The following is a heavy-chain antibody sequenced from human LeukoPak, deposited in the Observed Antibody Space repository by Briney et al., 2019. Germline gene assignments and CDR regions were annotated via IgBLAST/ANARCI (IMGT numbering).Heavy chain of an antibody. V-gene: IGHV1-46*01. D-gene: IGHD1-26*01. CDR1: GYTFTRYY. J-gene: IGHJ4*02. CDR2: INSSGGST. Sequence: ASVKVSCKASGYTFTRYYMHWVRQAPGQGLEWMGLINSSGGSTSYAQKFQGRVTMTRDMSTSTVYMELSSLRSEDTAVYYCARGTSGNYYPTDDYWGQGTLVTVSS. CDR3: ARGTSGNYYPTDDY.